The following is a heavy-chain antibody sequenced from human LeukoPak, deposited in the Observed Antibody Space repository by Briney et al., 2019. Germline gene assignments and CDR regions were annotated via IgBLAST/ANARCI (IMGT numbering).Heavy chain of an antibody. CDR2: ISTSGS. CDR3: AREGRGSTPGY. D-gene: IGHD2-15*01. CDR1: AGSISSYY. V-gene: IGHV4-4*07. J-gene: IGHJ4*02. Sequence: SETLSLTCTLAAGSISSYYWSWIRQPAGKGLEWIGRISTSGSNYNPSLKSRVTMSVDTSKNQFSLKLRSVTAADTAVYYCAREGRGSTPGYWGQGTLVTVSS.